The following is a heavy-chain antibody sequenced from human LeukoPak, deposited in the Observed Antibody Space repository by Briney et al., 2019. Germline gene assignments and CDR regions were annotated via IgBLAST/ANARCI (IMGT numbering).Heavy chain of an antibody. V-gene: IGHV1-18*01. CDR2: ISTYNGNT. J-gene: IGHJ4*02. D-gene: IGHD3-3*01. CDR3: ARVLRYDFWSAYYFDY. CDR1: GYTFNSYD. Sequence: ASVKVSCKASGYTFNSYDISWVRQAPGQGLEWMAWISTYNGNTNYALKVQGRATMTTDTSTSTAYMELRSLRSDDTAVYYCARVLRYDFWSAYYFDYWGQGTLVTISS.